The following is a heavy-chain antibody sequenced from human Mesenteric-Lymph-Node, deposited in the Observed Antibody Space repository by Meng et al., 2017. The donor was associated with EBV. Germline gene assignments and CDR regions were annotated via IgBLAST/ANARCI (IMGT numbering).Heavy chain of an antibody. CDR2: IYHTGST. Sequence: QGQLQGPGPGRVKPSGTLSLTCSVSGGSISSSNWWIWVRQPPGKGLEWIGYIYHTGSTYYNPSLKSRVTISIDTSKNQFSLKLSSVTAADTAVYFCARGFGDNNNWFGPWGQGTLVTVSS. CDR3: ARGFGDNNNWFGP. D-gene: IGHD4-17*01. J-gene: IGHJ5*02. CDR1: GGSISSSNW. V-gene: IGHV4-4*02.